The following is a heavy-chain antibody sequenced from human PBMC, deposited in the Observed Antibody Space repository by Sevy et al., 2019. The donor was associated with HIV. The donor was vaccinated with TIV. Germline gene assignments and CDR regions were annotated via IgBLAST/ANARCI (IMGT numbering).Heavy chain of an antibody. CDR3: ARDAAAAGIDY. CDR2: ISSSSSSYI. CDR1: GFTFSSYS. V-gene: IGHV3-21*01. J-gene: IGHJ4*02. D-gene: IGHD6-13*01. Sequence: GGSLRLSCAASGFTFSSYSMNWVRQAPGKGLEWVSSISSSSSSYIYYADSVKGRFTISRDNAKNSLYLQMNSLRAEDTAVYYCARDAAAAGIDYWGQGTLVTVSS.